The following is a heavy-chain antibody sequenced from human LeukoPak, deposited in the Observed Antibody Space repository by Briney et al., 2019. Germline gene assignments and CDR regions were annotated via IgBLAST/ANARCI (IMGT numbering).Heavy chain of an antibody. J-gene: IGHJ4*02. CDR1: GYTFTSYG. D-gene: IGHD3-10*01. CDR3: ARVGRLLWFGSPDY. Sequence: ASVKVSCKASGYTFTSYGISWVRQAPGQGFEWMGWISAYNGNTNYAQKLQGRVTMTTDTSTSTAYMELRSLRSDDTAVYYCARVGRLLWFGSPDYWGQGTLVTVSS. CDR2: ISAYNGNT. V-gene: IGHV1-18*01.